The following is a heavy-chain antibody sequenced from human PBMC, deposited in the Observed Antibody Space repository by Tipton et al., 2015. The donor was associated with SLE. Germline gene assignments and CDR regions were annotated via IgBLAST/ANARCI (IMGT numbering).Heavy chain of an antibody. CDR2: IYYSGST. CDR1: GGSINDYY. D-gene: IGHD6-13*01. V-gene: IGHV4-59*01. CDR3: AESSSWPFRHMDV. J-gene: IGHJ6*03. Sequence: LRLSCTVSGGSINDYYWNWIRQPPGKGLEFIGDIYYSGSTNYNPSLRSRVTISVDTSKNHFSLRLSSVTAADTAVYYCAESSSWPFRHMDVWGKGTAVTVPS.